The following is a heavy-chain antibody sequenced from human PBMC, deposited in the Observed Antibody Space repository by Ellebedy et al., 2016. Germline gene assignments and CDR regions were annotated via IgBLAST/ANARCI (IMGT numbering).Heavy chain of an antibody. D-gene: IGHD6-19*01. CDR3: ARGGGSSGWYGFDY. Sequence: GESLKISCVASGFTFSDYFMSWIRQAPGKGLGWVSYISGSSSLTSYADSVRGRFTISRDNAKNSLYLQMNDLRAEDPAMYYCARGGGSSGWYGFDYWGQGTLV. J-gene: IGHJ4*02. CDR2: ISGSSSLT. V-gene: IGHV3-11*06. CDR1: GFTFSDYF.